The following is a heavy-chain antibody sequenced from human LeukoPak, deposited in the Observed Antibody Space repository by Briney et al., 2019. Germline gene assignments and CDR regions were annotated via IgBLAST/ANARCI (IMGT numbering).Heavy chain of an antibody. D-gene: IGHD6-19*01. V-gene: IGHV4-34*01. CDR3: ARVGQYSSGWYDFDY. CDR2: INHSGST. Sequence: SETLSLTCTVSGGSISSYYWSWIRQPPGKGLEWIGEINHSGSTNYNPSLKSRVTISVDTSKNQFSLKLSSVTAADTAVYYCARVGQYSSGWYDFDYWGQGTLVTVSS. CDR1: GGSISSYY. J-gene: IGHJ4*02.